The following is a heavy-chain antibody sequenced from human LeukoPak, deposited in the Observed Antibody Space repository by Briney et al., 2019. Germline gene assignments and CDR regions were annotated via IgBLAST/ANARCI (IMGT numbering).Heavy chain of an antibody. Sequence: GGSLRLSCAASGFTLSGHAMHWVRQAPGKGLEWVAVISYDGSNKYYADSVKGRFTISRDNSKNTLYLQMNSLRAEDTAVYYCARDRTSWGRPFGAFDIWGQGTMVTVSS. CDR2: ISYDGSNK. CDR3: ARDRTSWGRPFGAFDI. CDR1: GFTLSGHA. D-gene: IGHD3-16*01. V-gene: IGHV3-30*04. J-gene: IGHJ3*02.